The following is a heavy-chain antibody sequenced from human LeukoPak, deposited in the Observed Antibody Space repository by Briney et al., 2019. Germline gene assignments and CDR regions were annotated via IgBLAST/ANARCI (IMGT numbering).Heavy chain of an antibody. D-gene: IGHD1-14*01. V-gene: IGHV4-61*01. CDR3: ARDKVGMKYFDY. J-gene: IGHJ4*02. CDR1: GGSVSSGSYY. Sequence: PSETLSLTCTVSGGSVSSGSYYWSWIRQPPGKGLEWIGYIYYSGSTNYNPSLKSRVTISVDTSKNQFSLKLSSVTAADTAVYYCARDKVGMKYFDYWGQGTLVTVSS. CDR2: IYYSGST.